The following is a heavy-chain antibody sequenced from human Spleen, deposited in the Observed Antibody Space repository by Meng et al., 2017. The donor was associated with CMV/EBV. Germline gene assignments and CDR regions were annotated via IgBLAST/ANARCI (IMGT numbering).Heavy chain of an antibody. CDR3: ARTGVRGMDV. CDR1: GGSFSGYY. D-gene: IGHD3-10*01. Sequence: SETLSLTCAVYGGSFSGYYWSWIRQPPGKGLEWIGEINHSGSTNYNPSLKSRVTISVDTSKNQSSLKLSSVTAADTAVYYCARTGVRGMDVWGQGTTVTVSS. V-gene: IGHV4-34*01. CDR2: INHSGST. J-gene: IGHJ6*02.